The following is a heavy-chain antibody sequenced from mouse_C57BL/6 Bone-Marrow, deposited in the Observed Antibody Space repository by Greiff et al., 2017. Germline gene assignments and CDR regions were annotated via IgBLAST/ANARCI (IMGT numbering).Heavy chain of an antibody. Sequence: QVQLQQPGAELVMPGASVKLSCKASGYTFTGYWMHWVKQRPGQGLEWIGEIDPSDSYTNYNQKFKGKSTLTVDKSSSTAYMQLSSLTSEDSAVYYCARGDTIIKDYFDYWGQGTTLTVSS. D-gene: IGHD2-4*01. CDR2: IDPSDSYT. J-gene: IGHJ2*01. V-gene: IGHV1-69*01. CDR3: ARGDTIIKDYFDY. CDR1: GYTFTGYW.